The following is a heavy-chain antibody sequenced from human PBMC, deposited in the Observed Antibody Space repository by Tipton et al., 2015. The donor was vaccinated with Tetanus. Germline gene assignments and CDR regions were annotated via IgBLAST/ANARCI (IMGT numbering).Heavy chain of an antibody. CDR2: IFYSGST. CDR1: GGSVSSSTYY. CDR3: ARGMVSWGIFPY. V-gene: IGHV4-39*01. D-gene: IGHD2-8*01. J-gene: IGHJ4*02. Sequence: TLSLTCTVSGGSVSSSTYYWVWIRQPPGKGLEWIGTIFYSGSTYYSPSLKSRVTTSIDSSKNQSSLRLTSVTAADTAVYYCARGMVSWGIFPYWGQGTLVTVSS.